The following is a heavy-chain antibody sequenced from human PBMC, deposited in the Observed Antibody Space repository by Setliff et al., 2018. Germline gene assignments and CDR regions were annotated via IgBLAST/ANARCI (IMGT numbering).Heavy chain of an antibody. Sequence: KPSETLSLTCTVSGDSISSYYWSWIRQPAGKGLEWIGRIYSSGSTNFNPSLKSRVTMSMDTSKNQFSLKLSSVTAADTAIYYCVREGYSEYFQDWGRGTLVTVSS. V-gene: IGHV4-4*07. CDR3: VREGYSEYFQD. D-gene: IGHD1-1*01. J-gene: IGHJ1*01. CDR1: GDSISSYY. CDR2: IYSSGST.